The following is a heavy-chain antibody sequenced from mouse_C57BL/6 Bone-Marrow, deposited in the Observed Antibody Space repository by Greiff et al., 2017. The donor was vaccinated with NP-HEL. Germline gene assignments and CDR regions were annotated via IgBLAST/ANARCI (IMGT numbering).Heavy chain of an antibody. CDR2: ISNGGGST. CDR3: ARQGDYGRANWYFDV. V-gene: IGHV5-12*01. D-gene: IGHD1-1*01. J-gene: IGHJ1*03. CDR1: GFTFSDYY. Sequence: EVQLVESGGGLVQPGGSLKLSCAASGFTFSDYYMYWVRQTPEKRLEWVAYISNGGGSTYYPDTVKGRFTISRDNAKNTLYLQMSRLKSEDTAMYYCARQGDYGRANWYFDVWGTGTTVTVSS.